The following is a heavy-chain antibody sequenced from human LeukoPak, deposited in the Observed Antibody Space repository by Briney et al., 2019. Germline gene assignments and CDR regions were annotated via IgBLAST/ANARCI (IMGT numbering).Heavy chain of an antibody. CDR1: GFTFSNAW. J-gene: IGHJ5*02. CDR3: TTDTPMYYYGSGSSTRFDP. V-gene: IGHV3-15*01. D-gene: IGHD3-10*01. Sequence: GGSLRLSCAASGFTFSNAWMSWVRQAPGKGMEWDGRIKSITDGGTTDYAAPVKGRFTISRDDSKNTLYLQMNSLKTEDTAVYYCTTDTPMYYYGSGSSTRFDPWGQGTLVTVSS. CDR2: IKSITDGGTT.